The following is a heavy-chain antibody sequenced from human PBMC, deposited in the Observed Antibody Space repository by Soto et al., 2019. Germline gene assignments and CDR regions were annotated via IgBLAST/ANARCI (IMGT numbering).Heavy chain of an antibody. CDR1: GFTFTSSA. J-gene: IGHJ6*02. CDR2: IVVGSGNT. CDR3: ARDVRYCSGGSCYGGYYYGMDV. V-gene: IGHV1-58*02. D-gene: IGHD2-15*01. Sequence: ASVKVSCKASGFTFTSSAMQWVRQARGQRLEWIGWIVVGSGNTNYAQKFQERVTITRDMSTSTAYMELSSLRSEDTAVYYCARDVRYCSGGSCYGGYYYGMDVWGQGTTVTVSS.